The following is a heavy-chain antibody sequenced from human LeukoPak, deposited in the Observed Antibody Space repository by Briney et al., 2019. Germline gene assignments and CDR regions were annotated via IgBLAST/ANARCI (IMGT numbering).Heavy chain of an antibody. CDR2: ISGSGGSA. CDR3: GREYASSGYCDS. CDR1: GFTFRSYA. Sequence: GRSLRLSCAASGFTFRSYAMCWVRQAPGKGLEWVSAISGSGGSAYYADSMKGRFTISRDNSKNTLYLQMNSLRAEDTAVYYCGREYASSGYCDSWGQGTLVTVSS. J-gene: IGHJ4*02. D-gene: IGHD3-22*01. V-gene: IGHV3-23*01.